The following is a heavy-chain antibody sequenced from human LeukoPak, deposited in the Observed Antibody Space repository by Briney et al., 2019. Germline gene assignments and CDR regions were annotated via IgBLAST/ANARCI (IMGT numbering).Heavy chain of an antibody. D-gene: IGHD3-10*01. Sequence: SETLSLTCTVSGGSISSGSYYWSWIRQPAGKGLEWIGYIYYSGSTNYNPSLKSRATISVDTSKNQFSLKLSSVTAADTAVYYCARASSGPAHYFDYWGQGTLVTVSS. CDR2: IYYSGST. J-gene: IGHJ4*02. V-gene: IGHV4-61*10. CDR1: GGSISSGSYY. CDR3: ARASSGPAHYFDY.